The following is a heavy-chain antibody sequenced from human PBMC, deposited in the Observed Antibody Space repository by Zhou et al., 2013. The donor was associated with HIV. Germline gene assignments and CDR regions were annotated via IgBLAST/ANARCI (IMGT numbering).Heavy chain of an antibody. J-gene: IGHJ3*02. D-gene: IGHD3-10*01. V-gene: IGHV1-8*02. CDR1: GYTFSSYD. CDR2: VNPDNGNT. CDR3: ARVILWFEAFDI. Sequence: QVQLVQSGAQVKKPGTSVKVSCKASGYTFSSYDINWVRQAPGQGLEWMGWVNPDNGNTEYAQKFQGRVTMSRDTSISTVYMDLSSLTSEDTAVYYCARVILWFEAFDIWGHGTMVTVSS.